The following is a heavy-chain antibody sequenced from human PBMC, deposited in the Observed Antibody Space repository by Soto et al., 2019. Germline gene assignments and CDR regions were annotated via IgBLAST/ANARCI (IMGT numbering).Heavy chain of an antibody. V-gene: IGHV4-30-4*01. D-gene: IGHD2-21*01. Sequence: QVQLQESGPGLVKPSQTLSLTCTVSGGSISSGDYYWSWIRQPPGKGLEWIGYIYYSGSTYYNPSLXGXVXIXXDPSKNQFSLKLSSVTAADTAVYYCARGRPVVLDPWGQGTLVTVSS. CDR3: ARGRPVVLDP. J-gene: IGHJ5*02. CDR1: GGSISSGDYY. CDR2: IYYSGST.